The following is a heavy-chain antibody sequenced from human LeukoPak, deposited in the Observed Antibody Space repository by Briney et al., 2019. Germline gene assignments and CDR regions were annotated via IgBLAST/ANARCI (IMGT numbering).Heavy chain of an antibody. CDR1: GYTFTGYY. CDR3: AGQRHGYSGYDFYAFDI. J-gene: IGHJ3*02. Sequence: ASVKVSCKASGYTFTGYYMHWVRQAPGQGLEWMGWINPNSGGTNYAQKFQGRVTMTRDTSISTAYMELSRLRSDDTAVYYCAGQRHGYSGYDFYAFDIWGQGTMVTVSS. D-gene: IGHD5-12*01. CDR2: INPNSGGT. V-gene: IGHV1-2*02.